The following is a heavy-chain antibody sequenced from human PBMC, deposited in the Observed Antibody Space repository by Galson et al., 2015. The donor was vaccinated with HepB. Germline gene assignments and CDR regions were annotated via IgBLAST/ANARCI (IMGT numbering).Heavy chain of an antibody. Sequence: WVSGISWNSGSIGYADSVKGRFTISRDNAKNSLYLQMNSLRAEDTALYYCAKDMRYCSSTSCLYYYYGMDVWGQGTTVTVSS. D-gene: IGHD2-2*01. V-gene: IGHV3-9*01. CDR2: ISWNSGSI. J-gene: IGHJ6*02. CDR3: AKDMRYCSSTSCLYYYYGMDV.